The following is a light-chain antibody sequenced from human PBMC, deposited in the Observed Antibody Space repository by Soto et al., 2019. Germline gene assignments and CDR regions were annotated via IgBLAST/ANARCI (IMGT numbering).Light chain of an antibody. CDR2: EVS. CDR1: SSDVGGYNY. V-gene: IGLV2-8*01. CDR3: RAYAGSNNGV. J-gene: IGLJ2*01. Sequence: QSALTQPPSASGSPGQSVTISCTGTSSDVGGYNYVSCYQQHRGKAPKLMIYEVSKRPSGVPDRFSGSKSGNTASLAVSGLQAEDEADYYCRAYAGSNNGVFGGGTKLTVL.